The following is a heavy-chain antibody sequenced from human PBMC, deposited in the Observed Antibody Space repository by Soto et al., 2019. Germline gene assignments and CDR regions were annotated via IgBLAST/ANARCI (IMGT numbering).Heavy chain of an antibody. Sequence: SETLSLTCTVSGGSISSGGYYWSWIRQHPGKGLEWIGYIYYSGSTYYNPSLKSRVTISVDTSKNQFSLKLSSVTAADTAVYYCARGSSRYYDFWSGYLDYYYYGMDVWGQGTTVTVSS. CDR2: IYYSGST. J-gene: IGHJ6*02. V-gene: IGHV4-31*03. CDR3: ARGSSRYYDFWSGYLDYYYYGMDV. CDR1: GGSISSGGYY. D-gene: IGHD3-3*01.